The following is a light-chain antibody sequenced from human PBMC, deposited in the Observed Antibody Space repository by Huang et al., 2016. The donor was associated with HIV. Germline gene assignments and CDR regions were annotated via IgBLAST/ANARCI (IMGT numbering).Light chain of an antibody. V-gene: IGKV1-8*01. CDR2: DAS. CDR1: QDIGTS. CDR3: QHSDGLSPLT. Sequence: AIRMTQSPSSLSASTGDRVTIACRASQDIGTSLAWYQHRPGKAPVLLIFDASNLHRGVPSRLTGSGSRTVFTLTISCLQVEDVATYYCQHSDGLSPLTFGGGTRVDI. J-gene: IGKJ4*01.